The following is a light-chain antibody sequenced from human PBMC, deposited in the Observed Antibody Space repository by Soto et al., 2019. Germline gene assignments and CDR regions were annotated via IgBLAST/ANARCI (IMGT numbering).Light chain of an antibody. J-gene: IGKJ1*01. CDR1: QGISNY. CDR2: AAS. Sequence: DIQMTQSPSSLSASVGDRVTITCRASQGISNYLAWYQQKPGKVPKLLNSAASTLQSGVPSRFSGCGSGSDFTLTITGLQPEAVPPYDYQRYNSAPWKFGQGTKVEIK. V-gene: IGKV1-27*01. CDR3: QRYNSAPWK.